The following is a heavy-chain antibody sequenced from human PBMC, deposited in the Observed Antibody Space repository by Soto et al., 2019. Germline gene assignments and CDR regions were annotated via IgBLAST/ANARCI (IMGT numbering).Heavy chain of an antibody. D-gene: IGHD3-22*01. V-gene: IGHV4-59*01. J-gene: IGHJ6*02. Sequence: QVQLQESGPGLVKPSETLSLTCTVSGGSISSYYWSWIRQPPGKGLEWIGYIYYSGSTNYNPSLKSRVTISVDTSKNQFSLKLSSVTAADTAVYYCAREGGYYDSSGYYNGDYGMDVWGQGTTVTVSS. CDR3: AREGGYYDSSGYYNGDYGMDV. CDR1: GGSISSYY. CDR2: IYYSGST.